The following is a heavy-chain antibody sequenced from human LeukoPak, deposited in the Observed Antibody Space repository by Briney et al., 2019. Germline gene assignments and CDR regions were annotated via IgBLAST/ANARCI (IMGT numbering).Heavy chain of an antibody. J-gene: IGHJ6*02. CDR3: ARHEYDCSGGSCYSGYYYYGMDV. Sequence: SETLSLTWTVSGGSISSYYWSWIRQPPGKGLEWIGYIYYSGSTNYNPSLKSRVTISVDTSKNQFSLKLSSVTAADTAVYYCARHEYDCSGGSCYSGYYYYGMDVWGQGTTVTVSS. CDR1: GGSISSYY. CDR2: IYYSGST. D-gene: IGHD2-15*01. V-gene: IGHV4-59*08.